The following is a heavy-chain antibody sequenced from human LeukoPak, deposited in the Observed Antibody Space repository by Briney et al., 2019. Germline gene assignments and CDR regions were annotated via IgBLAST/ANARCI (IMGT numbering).Heavy chain of an antibody. Sequence: GGSLRLSCAASGFTFDDYAMHWVRQAPGKGLEWVSGISWNSGSIGYADSVMGRFTISRDNAKRSLYLQMNSLRAEDTAVYYCARDGELGSPADTFDIWGQGTMVTVSS. CDR1: GFTFDDYA. CDR3: ARDGELGSPADTFDI. V-gene: IGHV3-9*01. D-gene: IGHD1-26*01. J-gene: IGHJ3*02. CDR2: ISWNSGSI.